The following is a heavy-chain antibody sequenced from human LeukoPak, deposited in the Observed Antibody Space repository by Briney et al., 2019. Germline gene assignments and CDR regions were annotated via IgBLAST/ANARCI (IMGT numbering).Heavy chain of an antibody. CDR2: IIPIFGTA. CDR1: GGTFSSYA. Sequence: ASVKVSCKASGGTFSSYAISWVRQAPGQGLEWMGGIIPIFGTANYAQKFQGRVTITADESTSTAYMELSSLGSEDTAVYYCARSVSSWLGSGAQYYFDYWGQGTLVTVSS. CDR3: ARSVSSWLGSGAQYYFDY. D-gene: IGHD6-19*01. V-gene: IGHV1-69*13. J-gene: IGHJ4*02.